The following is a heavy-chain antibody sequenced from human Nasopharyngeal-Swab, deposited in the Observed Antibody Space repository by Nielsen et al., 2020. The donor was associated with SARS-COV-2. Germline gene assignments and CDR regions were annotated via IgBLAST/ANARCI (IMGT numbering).Heavy chain of an antibody. J-gene: IGHJ5*02. Sequence: GGSLRLSCAASGFTFSSYSMNWVRQAPGKGLEWVSYISSSSSTIYYADSVKGRFTISRDNAKNSLYLQMNSLRAEDTAVYYCARDRPGWELLEGGNWFDPWGQGTLVTVSS. CDR3: ARDRPGWELLEGGNWFDP. CDR1: GFTFSSYS. D-gene: IGHD1-26*01. V-gene: IGHV3-48*01. CDR2: ISSSSSTI.